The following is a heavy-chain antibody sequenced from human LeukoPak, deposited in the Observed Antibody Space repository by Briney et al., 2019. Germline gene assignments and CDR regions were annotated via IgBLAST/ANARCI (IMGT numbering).Heavy chain of an antibody. V-gene: IGHV4-4*07. CDR3: ARGATGPEASNYGMDV. D-gene: IGHD2-15*01. J-gene: IGHJ6*02. Sequence: SETLSLTCTVSGGSISSYYWSWIRQPAGKGLEWIGRIYTSGGTNYNPSLKSRVTMTVDTSKNQFSLKLSSVTAADTAVYYCARGATGPEASNYGMDVWGQGTTVTVSS. CDR2: IYTSGGT. CDR1: GGSISSYY.